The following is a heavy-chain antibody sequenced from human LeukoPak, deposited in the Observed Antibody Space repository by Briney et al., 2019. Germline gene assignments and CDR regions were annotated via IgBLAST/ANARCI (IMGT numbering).Heavy chain of an antibody. CDR3: AKASSVTTLFDY. CDR2: ISGSGSGGSR. Sequence: GGSLRLSCAASGFIFSSYGMTWVRQAPGKGLEWVSAISGSGSGGSRYYADSVKGRFTISRDNSKNTLYLQMNSLRVEDTAVYYCAKASSVTTLFDYWGQGTLVTVSS. J-gene: IGHJ4*02. V-gene: IGHV3-23*01. CDR1: GFIFSSYG. D-gene: IGHD4-17*01.